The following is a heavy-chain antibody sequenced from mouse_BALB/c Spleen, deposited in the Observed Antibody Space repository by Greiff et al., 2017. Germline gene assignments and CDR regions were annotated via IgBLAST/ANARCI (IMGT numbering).Heavy chain of an antibody. Sequence: DVHLVESGGGLVQPGGSLRLSCATSGFTFTDYYMSWVRQPPGKALEWLGFIRNKANGYTTEYSASVKGRFTISRDNSQSILYLQMNTLRAEDSATYYCARDNGGSYFDYWGQGTTLTVSS. V-gene: IGHV7-3*02. CDR2: IRNKANGYTT. CDR3: ARDNGGSYFDY. CDR1: GFTFTDYY. J-gene: IGHJ2*01.